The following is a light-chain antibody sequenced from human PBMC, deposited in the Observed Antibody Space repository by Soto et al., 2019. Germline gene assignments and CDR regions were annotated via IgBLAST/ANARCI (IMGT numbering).Light chain of an antibody. Sequence: QSALTQPRSVSGSPGQSLTISCTGTSSDVRGYKYVSWYQHHPGKAPKLIVYDINLRPSGVPDRFSGSKSGNTASLSISGLQAEDEADYYCCSYPGNVVVFGGGTKLTVL. V-gene: IGLV2-11*01. CDR3: CSYPGNVVV. J-gene: IGLJ2*01. CDR2: DIN. CDR1: SSDVRGYKY.